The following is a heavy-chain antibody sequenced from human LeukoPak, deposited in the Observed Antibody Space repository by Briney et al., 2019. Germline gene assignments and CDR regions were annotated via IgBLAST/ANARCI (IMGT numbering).Heavy chain of an antibody. D-gene: IGHD6-13*01. V-gene: IGHV3-7*05. J-gene: IGHJ3*02. CDR3: LRWGTCSSSWLGAFDI. Sequence: GGSLRLSRAASGFTFSNYWMSWVRQAPGKGLEWVANIKQDGSEKYYVDSVKGRFTTSRDNARNSVHLQMNSLRAEDTAVYYCLRWGTCSSSWLGAFDIWGQGTMVTVSS. CDR1: GFTFSNYW. CDR2: IKQDGSEK.